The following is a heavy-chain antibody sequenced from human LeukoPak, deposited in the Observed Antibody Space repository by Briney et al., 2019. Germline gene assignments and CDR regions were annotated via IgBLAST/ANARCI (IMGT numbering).Heavy chain of an antibody. J-gene: IGHJ4*02. CDR2: ITTSDGNT. Sequence: GGSLRLSCAASGLTFSSYTMSWVRQAPGKGLEWVSTITTSDGNTYYADSVKGRFTVSRDNSKNTLFLQMNSLRAEDTAVYYCAKDGGLWVSAHWGDSWGRGTLVTVSS. V-gene: IGHV3-23*01. CDR1: GLTFSSYT. CDR3: AKDGGLWVSAHWGDS. D-gene: IGHD7-27*01.